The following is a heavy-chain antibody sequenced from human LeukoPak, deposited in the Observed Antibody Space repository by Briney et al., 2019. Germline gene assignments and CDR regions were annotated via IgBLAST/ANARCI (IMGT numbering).Heavy chain of an antibody. J-gene: IGHJ4*02. Sequence: ASVKVSCKASGYTFTSYGISWVRQAPGQGHEWMGWISANNGNTNYAQKLPGRVTMTTDTSTSTAYMELRSLRSDDTAVYYCARYYYGSGSYYSDYWGQGTLVTVSS. CDR2: ISANNGNT. CDR1: GYTFTSYG. CDR3: ARYYYGSGSYYSDY. V-gene: IGHV1-18*01. D-gene: IGHD3-10*01.